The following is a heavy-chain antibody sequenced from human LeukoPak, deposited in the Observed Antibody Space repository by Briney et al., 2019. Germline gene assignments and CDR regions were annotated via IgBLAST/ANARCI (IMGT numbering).Heavy chain of an antibody. CDR1: GASISDYN. CDR3: ARLHPGDD. Sequence: SETLSLTCTVSGASISDYNLSWIRQPPGKGLEWIGYISDSGSTNYNPSLKSRVTISADTSKNQFSLKLSSVTAADTALYYCARLHPGDDWGQGTLVIVSP. V-gene: IGHV4-59*01. J-gene: IGHJ4*02. CDR2: ISDSGST.